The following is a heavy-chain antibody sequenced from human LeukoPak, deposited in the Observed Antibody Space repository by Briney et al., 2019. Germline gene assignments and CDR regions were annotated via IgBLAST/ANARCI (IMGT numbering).Heavy chain of an antibody. CDR1: GGSITDYF. V-gene: IGHV4-39*01. Sequence: SETLSLTCALSGGSITDYFYNWVRQPPGKGLEWIGSIYYSGSTYYNPSLKSRVTISVDTSKNQFSLKLSSVTAADTAVYYCARTRYYYNSRSYGAPYYFDYWGQGTLVTVSS. CDR2: IYYSGST. D-gene: IGHD3-10*01. J-gene: IGHJ4*02. CDR3: ARTRYYYNSRSYGAPYYFDY.